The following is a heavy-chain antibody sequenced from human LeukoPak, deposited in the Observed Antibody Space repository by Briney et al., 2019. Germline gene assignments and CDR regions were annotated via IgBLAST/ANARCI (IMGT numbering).Heavy chain of an antibody. Sequence: VKVSCKASGYTFTDYYMHWVRQAPVQGLEWMGWLNPNSGDTNYAQKFQGRVSMTRDTSIGTAYMDLSDLRSDDTAVYYCARGRNIEMTTISGGSDYWGQGTLVTVSS. D-gene: IGHD5-24*01. CDR1: GYTFTDYY. CDR3: ARGRNIEMTTISGGSDY. CDR2: LNPNSGDT. J-gene: IGHJ4*02. V-gene: IGHV1-2*02.